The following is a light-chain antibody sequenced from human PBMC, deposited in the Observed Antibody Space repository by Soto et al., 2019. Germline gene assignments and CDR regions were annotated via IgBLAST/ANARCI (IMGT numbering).Light chain of an antibody. CDR3: CSYVGRYIYV. Sequence: QSALTQPRSVSGSPGQSVTISCTGTSSDVGDYDYVSWYQKHPGKAPKFLIYDVTKRPSGVPDRFSGAKSGNTASLTISGLQAEDEAEYYCCSYVGRYIYVFGTGTKVTVL. CDR1: SSDVGDYDY. V-gene: IGLV2-11*01. J-gene: IGLJ1*01. CDR2: DVT.